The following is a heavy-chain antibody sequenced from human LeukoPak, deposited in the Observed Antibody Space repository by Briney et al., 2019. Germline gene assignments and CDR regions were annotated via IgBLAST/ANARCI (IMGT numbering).Heavy chain of an antibody. CDR1: GYSFSIYW. Sequence: GESLKISCKGSGYSFSIYWIGWVRQLPGKGLEWMGIIYPGDSDTRYSPSFQGQVTISADKSISTAYLQWNSLKASDTAMYYCARHYYDSSGTIDYWGQGTLVTVSS. D-gene: IGHD3-22*01. CDR2: IYPGDSDT. J-gene: IGHJ4*02. V-gene: IGHV5-51*01. CDR3: ARHYYDSSGTIDY.